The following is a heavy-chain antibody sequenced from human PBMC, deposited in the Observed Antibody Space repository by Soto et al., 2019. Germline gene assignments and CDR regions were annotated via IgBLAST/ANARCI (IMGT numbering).Heavy chain of an antibody. CDR2: ISYDGSNK. J-gene: IGHJ2*01. CDR1: GFTFSSYA. D-gene: IGHD4-4*01. CDR3: ARPLWRDDYNWGYFDL. V-gene: IGHV3-30-3*01. Sequence: QVQLVESGGGVVQPGRSLRLSCAASGFTFSSYAMHWVRQAPGKRLEWVAVISYDGSNKYYADSVKGRFTISRDNSKNTLYLQMTSLRAEDTAVYSCARPLWRDDYNWGYFDLWGRGTLVTVSS.